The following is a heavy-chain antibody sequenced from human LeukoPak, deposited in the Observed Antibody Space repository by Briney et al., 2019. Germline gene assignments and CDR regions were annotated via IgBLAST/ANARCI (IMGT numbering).Heavy chain of an antibody. Sequence: ASVKVSCKTSGYDFTSYAMHWVRQAPGQRLEWMGWINVVNGNTKLSQKFQERVIITSDTSASTTYMEMSSLGFDDTAMYYCARAPLTTYPRWGQGTLVTVSS. D-gene: IGHD2/OR15-2a*01. CDR1: GYDFTSYA. V-gene: IGHV1-3*01. J-gene: IGHJ4*02. CDR2: INVVNGNT. CDR3: ARAPLTTYPR.